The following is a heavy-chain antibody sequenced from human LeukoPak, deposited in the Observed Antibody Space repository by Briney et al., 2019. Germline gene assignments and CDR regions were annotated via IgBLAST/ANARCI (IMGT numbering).Heavy chain of an antibody. CDR3: ARRGFTMVRGVLLGSFDY. CDR1: GDSISRGSYY. Sequence: SETLSLTCTVSGDSISRGSYYWGWIRQPPGKGLEWIGEIYHSGSTNYNPSLKSRVTISVDKSKNQFSLKLSSVTAADTAVYYCARRGFTMVRGVLLGSFDYWGQGTLVTVSS. CDR2: IYHSGST. D-gene: IGHD3-10*01. J-gene: IGHJ4*02. V-gene: IGHV4-39*07.